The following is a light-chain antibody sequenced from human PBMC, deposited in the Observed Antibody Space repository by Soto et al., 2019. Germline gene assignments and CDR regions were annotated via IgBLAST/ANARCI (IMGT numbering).Light chain of an antibody. CDR1: SSNIGGGYD. V-gene: IGLV1-40*01. CDR2: CNS. J-gene: IGLJ3*02. CDR3: KSYDSSLSGCV. Sequence: QSVLTQQPSVSGAPGQRVTISRTGRSSNIGGGYDVPWYQQLPGTSPKLLIYCNSNRPSEFPDRFSGSKSGTSASLAITGLQAEDEADYSCKSYDSSLSGCVFGGGTQLTV.